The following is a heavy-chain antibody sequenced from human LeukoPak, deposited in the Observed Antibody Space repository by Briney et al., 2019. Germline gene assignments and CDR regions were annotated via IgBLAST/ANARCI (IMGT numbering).Heavy chain of an antibody. D-gene: IGHD5-18*01. V-gene: IGHV3-30-3*01. CDR2: ISYDGSNK. CDR3: ARDLKRGYSYGSDY. CDR1: GFTFSSYA. J-gene: IGHJ4*02. Sequence: GRSLRLSCAASGFTFSSYAMHWVRQAPGKGLEWVAVISYDGSNKYYADSVKGRFTISRDNSKNTLYLQMNSLRAEDTAVYYCARDLKRGYSYGSDYWGQGTLVTVSS.